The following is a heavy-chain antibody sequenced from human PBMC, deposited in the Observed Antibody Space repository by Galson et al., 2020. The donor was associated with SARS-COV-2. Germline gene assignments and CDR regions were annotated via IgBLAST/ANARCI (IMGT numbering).Heavy chain of an antibody. CDR3: VRDKLGDKLELDY. Sequence: GGSLRLSCAASVFTFTLHPIHWFRQSPGNGLDWLAVSSYDRTQEFYAASVKGRFTISRDNSKSTLHLQMNGLRVDDTAVYYSVRDKLGDKLELDYWGQGTLVTVSS. CDR2: SSYDRTQE. V-gene: IGHV3-30*04. J-gene: IGHJ4*02. CDR1: VFTFTLHP. D-gene: IGHD3-16*01.